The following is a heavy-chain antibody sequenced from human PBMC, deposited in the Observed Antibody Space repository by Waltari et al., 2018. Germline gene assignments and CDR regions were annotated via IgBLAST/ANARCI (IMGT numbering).Heavy chain of an antibody. CDR1: GYTFTSYP. D-gene: IGHD3-22*01. V-gene: IGHV1-3*01. CDR2: INAGMCDT. Sequence: QVQLVQSGAEVKKPGASVKVSCKVSGYTFTSYPIHWVRQAPGQSREWMGWINAGMCDTYISQNFQVRVTITRDTSASTAYMELSSLRSEDTAVYYCARLKYYYDNNGDYYSYFDYWGQGTLVTVSS. CDR3: ARLKYYYDNNGDYYSYFDY. J-gene: IGHJ4*02.